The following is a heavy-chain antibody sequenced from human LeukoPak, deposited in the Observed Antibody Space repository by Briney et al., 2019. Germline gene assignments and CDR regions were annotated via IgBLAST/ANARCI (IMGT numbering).Heavy chain of an antibody. CDR1: GGSISSGGYY. J-gene: IGHJ4*02. CDR2: IFTTGST. V-gene: IGHV4-61*02. D-gene: IGHD5-24*01. Sequence: SETLSLTCTVSGGSISSGGYYWSWIRQPAGKGLEWIGRIFTTGSTNYNPSLKSRVTMSIDTSKNQFSLKLSSVTAADTAVYYCAREVEMARQFDYWGQGTLVTVSS. CDR3: AREVEMARQFDY.